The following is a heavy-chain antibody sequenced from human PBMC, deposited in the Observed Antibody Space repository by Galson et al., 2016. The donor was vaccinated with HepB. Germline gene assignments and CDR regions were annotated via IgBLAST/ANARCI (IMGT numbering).Heavy chain of an antibody. V-gene: IGHV4-34*01. J-gene: IGHJ4*02. CDR2: INHSGRT. Sequence: SETLSLTCVIYGGSFSGYHWSWIRQPPGKGLEWIGEINHSGRTKYSPSLKSRVTISVDTSKNQFSLRLTSVTAADTAVYYCAAGRWDIVIVPTAMYTGWGQGTLVTVSS. CDR1: GGSFSGYH. D-gene: IGHD2-2*01. CDR3: AAGRWDIVIVPTAMYTG.